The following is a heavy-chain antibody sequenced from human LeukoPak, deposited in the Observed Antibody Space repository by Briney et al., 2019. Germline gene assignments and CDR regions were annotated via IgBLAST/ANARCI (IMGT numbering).Heavy chain of an antibody. CDR1: GYTFTSYY. Sequence: ASVKVSCKASGYTFTSYYMHWVRQAPGQGLEWMGIINPSGGSTSYAQKFQGRVTMTRDTSTSTVYMELSSPRSEDTAVYYCARVLAARSKYYYYMDVWGKGTTVTVSS. J-gene: IGHJ6*03. D-gene: IGHD6-6*01. CDR2: INPSGGST. V-gene: IGHV1-46*01. CDR3: ARVLAARSKYYYYMDV.